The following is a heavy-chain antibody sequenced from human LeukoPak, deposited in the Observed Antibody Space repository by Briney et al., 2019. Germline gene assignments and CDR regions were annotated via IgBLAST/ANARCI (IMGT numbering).Heavy chain of an antibody. CDR2: IIPIFGTA. V-gene: IGHV1-69*05. D-gene: IGHD4-11*01. CDR3: ARGGLQSYQPFDY. Sequence: ASVKVPCTASGGTFSSYAISWVRQAPGQGLEWMGGIIPIFGTANYAQKFQGRVTITTDESTSTAYMELSSLRSEDTAVYYCARGGLQSYQPFDYWGQGTLVTVSS. J-gene: IGHJ4*02. CDR1: GGTFSSYA.